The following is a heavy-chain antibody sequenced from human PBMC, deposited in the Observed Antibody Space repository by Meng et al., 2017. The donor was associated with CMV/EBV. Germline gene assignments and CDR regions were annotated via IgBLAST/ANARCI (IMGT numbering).Heavy chain of an antibody. D-gene: IGHD3-9*01. CDR1: GFTFDDYS. V-gene: IGHV3-9*01. Sequence: SLKISCAASGFTFDDYSMHWVRQAPGKGLEWGSCISWNSGSIGYADSVKGRFTIYRDKDKNSLYLQMNSLRDEDTALYYCAKVHDILTGYYDYWGQGTLVTVSS. J-gene: IGHJ4*02. CDR3: AKVHDILTGYYDY. CDR2: ISWNSGSI.